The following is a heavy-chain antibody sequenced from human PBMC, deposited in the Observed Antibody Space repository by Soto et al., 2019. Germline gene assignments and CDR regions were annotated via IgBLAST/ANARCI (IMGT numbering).Heavy chain of an antibody. J-gene: IGHJ4*02. CDR3: TKVFSYGYSSSWYLDY. CDR1: GFTFSSYG. V-gene: IGHV3-30*18. Sequence: QVQLVESGGGVVQPGWSLRLSCAASGFTFSSYGMHWVRQAPGKGLEWVAVISYDGSDQYYADSVKGRFTISRDNSKNTLYLQMNILSTEDTAVYYCTKVFSYGYSSSWYLDYWGQGTLVTVSS. D-gene: IGHD6-13*01. CDR2: ISYDGSDQ.